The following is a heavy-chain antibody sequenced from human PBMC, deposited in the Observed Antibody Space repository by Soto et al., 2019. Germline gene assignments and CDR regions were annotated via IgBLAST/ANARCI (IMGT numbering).Heavy chain of an antibody. J-gene: IGHJ6*02. Sequence: GGSLRLSCAASGFTFSSYAMNWVRQAPGKGLEWVSAISGSGGSTYYADSVKGRFTISRDNSKNTLYLQMNSLRAEDTAVYYCKGIVVVPAANNYGMDVWGQGTTVTVSS. D-gene: IGHD2-2*01. CDR3: KGIVVVPAANNYGMDV. CDR2: ISGSGGST. CDR1: GFTFSSYA. V-gene: IGHV3-23*01.